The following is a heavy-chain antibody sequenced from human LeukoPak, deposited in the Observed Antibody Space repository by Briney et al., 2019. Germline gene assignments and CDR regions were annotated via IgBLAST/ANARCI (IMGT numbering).Heavy chain of an antibody. V-gene: IGHV4-61*02. CDR3: AREEMATMEFDY. CDR2: IYTSGST. Sequence: SETLSLTCTVSGGSISSGSYYRSWIRQPAGKGLEWIGRIYTSGSTNYNPSLKSRVTISVDTSKNQFSLKLSSVTAADTAVYYCAREEMATMEFDYWGQGTLVTVSS. CDR1: GGSISSGSYY. J-gene: IGHJ4*02. D-gene: IGHD5-24*01.